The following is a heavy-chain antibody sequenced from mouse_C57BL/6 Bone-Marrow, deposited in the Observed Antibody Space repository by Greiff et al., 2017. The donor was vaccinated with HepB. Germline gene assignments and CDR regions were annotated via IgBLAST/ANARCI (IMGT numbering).Heavy chain of an antibody. Sequence: VKLVESGAELARPGASVKLSCKASGYTFTSDGISWVKQRTGQGLEWIGEIYPRSGNTYYNEKFKGKATLTADKSSRTAYMELRSLTSEDSAVYFCARSDYYSNFDYWGQGTTLTVSS. D-gene: IGHD2-5*01. V-gene: IGHV1-81*01. J-gene: IGHJ2*01. CDR1: GYTFTSDG. CDR2: IYPRSGNT. CDR3: ARSDYYSNFDY.